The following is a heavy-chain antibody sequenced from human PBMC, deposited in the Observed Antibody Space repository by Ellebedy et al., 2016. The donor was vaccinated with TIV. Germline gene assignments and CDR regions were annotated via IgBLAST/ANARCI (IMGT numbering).Heavy chain of an antibody. CDR1: GFTFSSYS. CDR2: IDYNGVT. CDR3: ARGKVALDY. Sequence: ESLKISXAASGFTFSSYSMNWIRQTPGKGLEWFGDIDYNGVTNYNPSLTSRVTMSVDKSKSHFSLMLRSVTAADTAVYFCARGKVALDYWGQGSPVTVAS. J-gene: IGHJ4*02. D-gene: IGHD5-12*01. V-gene: IGHV4-34*01.